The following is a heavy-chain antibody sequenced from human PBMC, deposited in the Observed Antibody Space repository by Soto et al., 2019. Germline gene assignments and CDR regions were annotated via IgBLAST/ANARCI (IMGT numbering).Heavy chain of an antibody. D-gene: IGHD3-22*01. CDR1: GGSFSGYY. Sequence: SETLSLTCAVYGGSFSGYYWSWIRQPPGKGLEWIGEINHSGSTNYNPSRKSRVTISGDTSKNQFSLKLSSVTAADTAVYYCAREITTDPYGMAVWGRGT. V-gene: IGHV4-34*01. CDR3: AREITTDPYGMAV. J-gene: IGHJ6*04. CDR2: INHSGST.